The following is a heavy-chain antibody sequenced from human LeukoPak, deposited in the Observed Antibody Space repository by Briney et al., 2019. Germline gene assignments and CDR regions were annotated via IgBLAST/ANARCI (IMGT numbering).Heavy chain of an antibody. V-gene: IGHV3-23*01. CDR2: IGGSGGGT. CDR3: AKDAGATGIDYYYYYMDV. CDR1: GFTFSSYS. J-gene: IGHJ6*03. Sequence: GSLRLSCAASGFTFSSYSMNWVRQAPGKGLEWVAWIGGSGGGTSYVDSVKGRFTISRDNSNNMVYLQMNSLRAEDTAIYYCAKDAGATGIDYYYYYMDVWGKGTTVTISS. D-gene: IGHD1-26*01.